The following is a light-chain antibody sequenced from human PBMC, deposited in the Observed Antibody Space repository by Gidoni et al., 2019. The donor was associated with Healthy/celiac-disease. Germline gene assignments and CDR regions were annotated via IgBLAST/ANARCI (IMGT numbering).Light chain of an antibody. V-gene: IGLV3-1*01. Sequence: YELTQPPSVSVSPGQTATITCSGDKLGDKSASWYQHKPGQPPVLVIYQDNKRPSGIPERYSGSHSGNTATLTISGTQAMDEADYYCQAWDSSAADVVFGGGTKLTV. CDR3: QAWDSSAADVV. CDR2: QDN. CDR1: KLGDKS. J-gene: IGLJ2*01.